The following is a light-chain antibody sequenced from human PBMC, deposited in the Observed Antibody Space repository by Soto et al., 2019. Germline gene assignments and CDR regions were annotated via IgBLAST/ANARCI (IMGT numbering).Light chain of an antibody. CDR1: SSDVGGYDY. CDR2: DVN. J-gene: IGLJ2*01. V-gene: IGLV2-11*01. Sequence: QAVVTQPRSVSGSPGQSVTISCTGTSSDVGGYDYVSWYQQHPGKAPKLMIFDVNKRPSGVPDRFSGSKSGNTASLTISGLQAEDEADYSCFSYAGSRVFGGGTKLTVL. CDR3: FSYAGSRV.